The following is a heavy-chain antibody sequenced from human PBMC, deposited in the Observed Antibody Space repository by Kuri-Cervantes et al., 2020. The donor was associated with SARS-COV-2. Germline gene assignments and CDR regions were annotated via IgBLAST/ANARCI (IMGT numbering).Heavy chain of an antibody. CDR2: INPDGSYT. V-gene: IGHV3-74*01. CDR1: GFTFSGHW. CDR3: ARNSQRGLYYFDS. D-gene: IGHD3-10*01. Sequence: GGSLRLSCAASGFTFSGHWIHWVRQAPGKGLVWVSRINPDGSYTNNADSVKGRFTLSRDNSKNTLYLQMDSLRDEDTAVYYCARNSQRGLYYFDSWGQGTPVTVSS. J-gene: IGHJ4*02.